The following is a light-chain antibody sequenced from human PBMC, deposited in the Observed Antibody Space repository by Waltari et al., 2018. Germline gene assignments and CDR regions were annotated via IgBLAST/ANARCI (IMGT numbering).Light chain of an antibody. CDR3: AAWDDSLGGVV. J-gene: IGLJ2*01. V-gene: IGLV1-47*01. Sequence: QSVLTQPPSASGTPGQRVTISCSGSSSNCGSLYVYRYPQLPGSAPKLLISRDNQRPSGVPGRFSGSKSGTSASLAISGLRSEDEADYYCAAWDDSLGGVVFGGGTKLTVL. CDR2: RDN. CDR1: SSNCGSLY.